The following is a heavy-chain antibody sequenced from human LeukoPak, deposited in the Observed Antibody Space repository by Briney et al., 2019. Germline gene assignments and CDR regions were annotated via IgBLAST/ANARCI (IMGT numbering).Heavy chain of an antibody. CDR1: GGSFSGYY. CDR2: IYYSGST. D-gene: IGHD3-22*01. Sequence: SETLSLTCAVYGGSFSGYYWSWIRQPPGKGLEWIGYIYYSGSTNYNPSLKSRVTISVDTSKNQFSLKLSSVTAADTAVYYCARVGSGSYYYGMDVWGQGTTVTVSS. CDR3: ARVGSGSYYYGMDV. V-gene: IGHV4-59*01. J-gene: IGHJ6*02.